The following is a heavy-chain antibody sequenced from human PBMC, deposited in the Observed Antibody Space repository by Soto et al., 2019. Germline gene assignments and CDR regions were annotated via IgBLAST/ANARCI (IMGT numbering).Heavy chain of an antibody. CDR2: IYYSGNT. CDR1: GGSISSYY. V-gene: IGHV4-59*01. J-gene: IGHJ3*02. D-gene: IGHD3-22*01. Sequence: SLTCTVSGGSISSYYWSWIRQPPGKGLEWIGYIYYSGNTNYNPSLKSRVTISVDTSKNQFSLKLSSVTAADTAVYYCAREHWDSSGYYRDAFDIWGQGTMVTVSS. CDR3: AREHWDSSGYYRDAFDI.